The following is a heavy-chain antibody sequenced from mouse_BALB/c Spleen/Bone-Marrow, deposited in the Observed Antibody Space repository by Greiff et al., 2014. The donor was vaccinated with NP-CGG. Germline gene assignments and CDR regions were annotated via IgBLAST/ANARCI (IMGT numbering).Heavy chain of an antibody. V-gene: IGHV1-7*01. CDR2: IDPSTGYT. Sequence: QVQLQQSGAELAKPRASVEMSCKASGYTFTNYWMHWVKQRPGQGLEWIGYIDPSTGYTEYNQKFKDKATLTADKSSSTAYMQLSSLTSEDSAVYYCARGGIYDSYSYWGQGTLVTVSA. CDR3: ARGGIYDSYSY. J-gene: IGHJ3*01. D-gene: IGHD2-3*01. CDR1: GYTFTNYW.